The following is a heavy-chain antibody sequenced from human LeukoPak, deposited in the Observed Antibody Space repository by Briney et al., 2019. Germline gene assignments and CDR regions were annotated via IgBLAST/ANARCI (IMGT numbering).Heavy chain of an antibody. CDR1: GFTFSSYW. J-gene: IGHJ4*02. Sequence: GGSLRLSCEGSGFTFSSYWINWVRQAPGKGLDWVATIKPDGSAKYFADSVKDRFTISRDNAKNSLYLQMNSLRVEDTAMYYCARNILTSGGLWGQGTLVTVSS. CDR2: IKPDGSAK. D-gene: IGHD2-8*01. CDR3: ARNILTSGGL. V-gene: IGHV3-7*01.